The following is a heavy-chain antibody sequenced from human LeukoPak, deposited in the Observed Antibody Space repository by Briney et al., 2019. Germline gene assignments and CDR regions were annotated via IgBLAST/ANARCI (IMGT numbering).Heavy chain of an antibody. CDR2: IRSTPYGGTT. D-gene: IGHD2-21*01. CDR1: GFTFGDYP. Sequence: GGSLRLSCTASGFTFGDYPMIWFRRAPGKGLELVGFIRSTPYGGTTEYAASVKGRFTISRDDSNSIAYLQMNNLKTEDTAVYYCTRDRPALWNWFDPWGQGTLVTVSS. J-gene: IGHJ5*02. V-gene: IGHV3-49*03. CDR3: TRDRPALWNWFDP.